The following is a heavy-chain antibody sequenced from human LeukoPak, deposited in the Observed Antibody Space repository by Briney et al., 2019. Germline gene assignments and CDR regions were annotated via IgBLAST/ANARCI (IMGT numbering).Heavy chain of an antibody. CDR3: ARRRDGYNYYFDY. D-gene: IGHD5-24*01. CDR2: IYPGDSDT. Sequence: GESRKISCKGSGYSFTSYWIVWVRQMPGKGLEWMGIIYPGDSDTRYSPSFQGQVTISADKSISTAYLQWSSLKASDTALYHCARRRDGYNYYFDYWGQGTLVTVSS. CDR1: GYSFTSYW. V-gene: IGHV5-51*01. J-gene: IGHJ4*02.